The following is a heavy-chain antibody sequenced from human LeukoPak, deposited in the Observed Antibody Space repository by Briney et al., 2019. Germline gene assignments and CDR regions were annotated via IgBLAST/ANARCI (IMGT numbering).Heavy chain of an antibody. J-gene: IGHJ4*02. D-gene: IGHD2-15*01. CDR3: ARVKGGADYFDY. Sequence: SETLSLTCTVSGGSISSYYWSWIRQPPGKGLEWIGYIYYSGSTNYNPSLKSRVTISVDTSKNQFSLKLSSVTAADTAVYYCARVKGGADYFDYWGQGTLVTVSS. CDR1: GGSISSYY. V-gene: IGHV4-59*12. CDR2: IYYSGST.